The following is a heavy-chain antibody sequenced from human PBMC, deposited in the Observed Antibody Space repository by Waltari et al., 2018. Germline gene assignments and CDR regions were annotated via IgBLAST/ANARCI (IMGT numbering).Heavy chain of an antibody. Sequence: QVQLVESGGGVVQPGRSLRLSCAASGFTFGSYAMHWVRQAPGNGLELVAIISYVGTTTYYADSVKGRFTLSRDNSKNTLYLQMNSLVFEDTAIYYCAKPDCTTTNCYTCTDWGQGALVTVSS. CDR1: GFTFGSYA. J-gene: IGHJ4*02. CDR2: ISYVGTTT. V-gene: IGHV3-30-3*02. CDR3: AKPDCTTTNCYTCTD. D-gene: IGHD2-2*02.